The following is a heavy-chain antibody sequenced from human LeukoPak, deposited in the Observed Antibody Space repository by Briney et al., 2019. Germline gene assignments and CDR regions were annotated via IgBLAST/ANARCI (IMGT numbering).Heavy chain of an antibody. D-gene: IGHD2-15*01. J-gene: IGHJ6*03. Sequence: GGSLRLSCAASVFTLSSYSMNWVRQAPGKGLEWVSSISSSSSYIYYADSVKGRFTISRDNAKTSLYLQMNSLRAEDTAVYYCAREARAVVVVAAPPGMNYYYYYMDVWGKGTTVTVSS. CDR1: VFTLSSYS. V-gene: IGHV3-21*01. CDR3: AREARAVVVVAAPPGMNYYYYYMDV. CDR2: ISSSSSYI.